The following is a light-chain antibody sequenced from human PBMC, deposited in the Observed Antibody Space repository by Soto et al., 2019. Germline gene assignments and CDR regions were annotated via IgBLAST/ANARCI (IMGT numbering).Light chain of an antibody. Sequence: QSVLTQPPSASGTPGQRVTISCSGSSSNIGSNTVNWYQQLPGTAPKLLIYSNNQRPSGVPDRFSGSKSGTSASLAISGLQSDDEADYYCAAWDDSLNGGVFGGGTKLTVL. J-gene: IGLJ3*02. CDR3: AAWDDSLNGGV. CDR2: SNN. CDR1: SSNIGSNT. V-gene: IGLV1-44*01.